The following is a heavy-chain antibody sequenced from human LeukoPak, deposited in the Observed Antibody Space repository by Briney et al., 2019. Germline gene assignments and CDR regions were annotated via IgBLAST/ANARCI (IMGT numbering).Heavy chain of an antibody. CDR3: ARGSGSGSPQGSYYYYGMDV. CDR1: GGSFSGYY. Sequence: SETLSLTCAVYGGSFSGYYWSWIHQPPGKGLEGIGEINHSGSTNYSPSLKSRVTISVDTSKTQFSLKLSSVTAADTAVYYCARGSGSGSPQGSYYYYGMDVWGKGTTVTVSS. D-gene: IGHD3-10*01. J-gene: IGHJ6*04. CDR2: INHSGST. V-gene: IGHV4-34*01.